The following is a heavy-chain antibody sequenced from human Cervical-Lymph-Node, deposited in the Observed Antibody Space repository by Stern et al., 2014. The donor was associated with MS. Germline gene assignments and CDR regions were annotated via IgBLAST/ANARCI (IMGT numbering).Heavy chain of an antibody. D-gene: IGHD3-22*01. J-gene: IGHJ4*02. CDR2: VNPSAGST. CDR1: GYTFTTYY. Sequence: VQLVQSGAEVKKPGASVKVSCKASGYTFTTYYIHWVRQAPGQGLEWMGIVNPSAGSTTYAPAFQGRVIMTRDTSPSTFYMELSSLRSEDTAVYYCARRYYDSSGFAFDYWGQGTLVTVSS. V-gene: IGHV1-46*01. CDR3: ARRYYDSSGFAFDY.